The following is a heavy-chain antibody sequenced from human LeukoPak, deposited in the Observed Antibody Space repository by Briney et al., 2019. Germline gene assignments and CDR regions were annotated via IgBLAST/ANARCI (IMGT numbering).Heavy chain of an antibody. CDR1: DSIYTPYY. D-gene: IGHD4-17*01. CDR2: NKHSSGGT. CDR3: ARANVVYGDYGYAFDI. V-gene: IGHV1-2*02. Sequence: ASVRVSFTPADSIYTPYYMHWVGQAPGQGREWMGWNKHSSGGTNYGQKVEGRVTMTRDTYISTAYMEQSRQRSDDAAVYYCARANVVYGDYGYAFDIWGQGTMVTVSS. J-gene: IGHJ3*02.